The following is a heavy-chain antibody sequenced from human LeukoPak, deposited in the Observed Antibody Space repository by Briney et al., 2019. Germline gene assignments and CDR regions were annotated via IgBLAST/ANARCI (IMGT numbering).Heavy chain of an antibody. CDR2: ISGGSEDT. Sequence: GGSLRLSCAASGFNFRTYTMSWVRQAPGKGLEWVSSISGGSEDTYYADSVKGRFTISRDNSKSTLYLQMNSLRAEDTAVYYCARTIAQYSNSWLYFYYGLDVWGRGTTVTVSS. J-gene: IGHJ6*01. CDR3: ARTIAQYSNSWLYFYYGLDV. CDR1: GFNFRTYT. D-gene: IGHD6-13*01. V-gene: IGHV3-23*01.